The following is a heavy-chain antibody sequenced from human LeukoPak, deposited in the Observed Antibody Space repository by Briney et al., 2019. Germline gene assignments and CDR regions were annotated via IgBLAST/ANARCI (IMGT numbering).Heavy chain of an antibody. V-gene: IGHV3-21*01. Sequence: PGGSLRLSCAASGFTFSSYSMNWVRQAPGKGLEWVSSISSSSSYIYYADSVKGRFTISRDNAKNSLELQMNSLRAEDTAVYYCAREGWVLVTTDYYYYMDVWGKGTTVTVSS. J-gene: IGHJ6*03. CDR3: AREGWVLVTTDYYYYMDV. D-gene: IGHD1-1*01. CDR2: ISSSSSYI. CDR1: GFTFSSYS.